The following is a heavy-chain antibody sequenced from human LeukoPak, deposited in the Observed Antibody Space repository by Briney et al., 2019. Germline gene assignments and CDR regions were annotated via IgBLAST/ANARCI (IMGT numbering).Heavy chain of an antibody. J-gene: IGHJ4*02. V-gene: IGHV4-59*01. CDR3: VRDRELNY. CDR1: GGSISSYY. D-gene: IGHD1-7*01. CDR2: ISYSGST. Sequence: PSETLSLTCTVSGGSISSYYWSWIRQPPGRGLEWIGYISYSGSTNYNPSLKSRVTISVDTSKNQFSLKLSSVIAADTAVYYCVRDRELNYWGQGTLVTVSS.